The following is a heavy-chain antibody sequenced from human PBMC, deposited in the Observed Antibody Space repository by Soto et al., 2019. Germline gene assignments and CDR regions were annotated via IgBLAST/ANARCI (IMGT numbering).Heavy chain of an antibody. D-gene: IGHD3-10*01. J-gene: IGHJ5*02. V-gene: IGHV4-31*03. Sequence: QVQLQESGPGLLKPSQTLSLTCTVSGGSISSGGYYWSWIRQHPGKGLEWIGYIYYSGSTYYNPSLTSRVTISVDTSKNQFSRKLGSVTAADTAVYYCARDFGMVRCENWFDPWGQGTLVTVSS. CDR3: ARDFGMVRCENWFDP. CDR1: GGSISSGGYY. CDR2: IYYSGST.